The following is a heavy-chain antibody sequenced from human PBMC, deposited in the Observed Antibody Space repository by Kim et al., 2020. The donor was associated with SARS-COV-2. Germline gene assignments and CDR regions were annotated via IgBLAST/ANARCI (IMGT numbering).Heavy chain of an antibody. CDR2: IYYSGST. D-gene: IGHD3-3*01. Sequence: SETLSLPCTVSGGSISSYYWSWIRQPPGKGLEWIGYIYYSGSTNYNPSIKSRVTISVDTSKNQFSLKLSSVTAADTAVYYCARRRLLSDYYYGMDVWGQGTTVTVSS. J-gene: IGHJ6*02. V-gene: IGHV4-59*08. CDR1: GGSISSYY. CDR3: ARRRLLSDYYYGMDV.